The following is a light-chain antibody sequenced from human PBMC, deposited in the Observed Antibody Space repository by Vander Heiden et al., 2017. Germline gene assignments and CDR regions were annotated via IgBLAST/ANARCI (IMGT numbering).Light chain of an antibody. CDR2: GAS. V-gene: IGKV3-20*01. Sequence: IVLTQSPGTLSFSPGENATLPCRATRKVRRIYLAWYQQNPGQAPRLFIFGASTRATGIQDRFSGSGSGKAFPLPTRSLEPEDFAVYYCQQYGSSPHTFGQGTKVEIK. CDR3: QQYGSSPHT. CDR1: RKVRRIY. J-gene: IGKJ1*01.